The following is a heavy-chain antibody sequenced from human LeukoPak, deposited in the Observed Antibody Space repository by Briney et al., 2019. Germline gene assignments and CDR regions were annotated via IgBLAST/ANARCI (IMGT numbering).Heavy chain of an antibody. CDR2: IYYSGST. CDR1: GGSISSSSYY. V-gene: IGHV4-39*07. Sequence: SETLSLTCTVPGGSISSSSYYWGWIRQPPGKGLEWIGSIYYSGSTYYNPSLKSRVTMSVDTSKNQFSLKLSSVTAADTAVYYCARVNSPASLGAFDIWGQGTMVTVSS. D-gene: IGHD2-2*01. J-gene: IGHJ3*02. CDR3: ARVNSPASLGAFDI.